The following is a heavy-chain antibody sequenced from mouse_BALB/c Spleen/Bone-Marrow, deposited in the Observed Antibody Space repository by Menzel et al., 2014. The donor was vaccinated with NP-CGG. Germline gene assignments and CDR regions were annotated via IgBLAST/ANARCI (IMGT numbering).Heavy chain of an antibody. CDR3: ARGGHGSY. J-gene: IGHJ2*01. CDR1: GYAFTNYL. V-gene: IGHV1-54*03. D-gene: IGHD2-2*01. CDR2: INPGSGGT. Sequence: QVQLQQPGAELVRPGTSVKVSCKASGYAFTNYLIEWVKQRPGQGLEWIGVINPGSGGTNYNEKFKGKATLTADNSSNTAYMHLSSLTSDDSAVYFCARGGHGSYWGQGTTLTVSS.